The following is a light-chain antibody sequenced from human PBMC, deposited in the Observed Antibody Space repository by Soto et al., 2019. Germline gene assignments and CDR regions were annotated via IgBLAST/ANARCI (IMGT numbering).Light chain of an antibody. Sequence: EIVLTQSPGTLSLSPGERATLSCRASQSVSSSYLAWYQQKPGQAPRLLIYAASSRATGIPDRFSGSGSGTDFTLTISRLEPEDFAVYYCQQYDNSPQVTFGQGTRLDIK. CDR1: QSVSSSY. CDR2: AAS. CDR3: QQYDNSPQVT. V-gene: IGKV3-20*01. J-gene: IGKJ5*01.